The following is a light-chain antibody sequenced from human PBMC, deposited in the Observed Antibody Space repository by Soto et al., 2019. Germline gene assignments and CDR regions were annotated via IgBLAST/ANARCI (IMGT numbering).Light chain of an antibody. Sequence: DIQMTQSPSSVSASVGDRVTITCRASQGISSRLAWYQQKPGKAPNLLIYAASNLQSGVPSRFSGSGSETDFTLTIGSLQPEDFATYYCQQANSFPLTFCGGTKVEIK. CDR2: AAS. CDR3: QQANSFPLT. J-gene: IGKJ4*01. CDR1: QGISSR. V-gene: IGKV1-12*01.